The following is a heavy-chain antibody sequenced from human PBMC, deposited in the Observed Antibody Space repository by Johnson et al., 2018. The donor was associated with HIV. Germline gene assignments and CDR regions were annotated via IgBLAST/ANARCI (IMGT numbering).Heavy chain of an antibody. CDR3: AKGDLDCTDELCYVDAFDI. V-gene: IGHV3-11*04. J-gene: IGHJ3*02. Sequence: QVQLVESGGGLVKPGGSLRLSCAASGFSFSDYYMSWVRQAPGKGLEWVSYISNTGATTYYADSVKGRFIISRDNSKNTLYLQMNSLRSEDTGVFYCAKGDLDCTDELCYVDAFDIWGQGTMVTVSS. D-gene: IGHD3-16*01. CDR1: GFSFSDYY. CDR2: ISNTGATT.